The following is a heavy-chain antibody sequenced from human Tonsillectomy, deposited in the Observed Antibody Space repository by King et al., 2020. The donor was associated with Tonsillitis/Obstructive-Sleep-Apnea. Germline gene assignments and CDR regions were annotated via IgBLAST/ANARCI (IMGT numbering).Heavy chain of an antibody. J-gene: IGHJ4*02. V-gene: IGHV4-34*01. CDR1: GGPFSGFF. Sequence: VQLQQWGAGLLKPSETLSLTCGASGGPFSGFFWTWIRQSPGKGLEWIGEVNHRGSTNYSPSLQGRVTISVDRSKSHFSLTLTSVTAADSALYYCARRQPYCGVDACNDLDYWGQGTLVTVSS. CDR2: VNHRGST. CDR3: ARRQPYCGVDACNDLDY. D-gene: IGHD2-21*02.